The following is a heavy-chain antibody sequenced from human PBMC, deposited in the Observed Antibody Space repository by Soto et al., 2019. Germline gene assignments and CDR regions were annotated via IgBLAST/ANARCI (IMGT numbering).Heavy chain of an antibody. CDR2: ISYDGSNK. CDR3: ARGFTIFGLVSPRSVYGIDV. D-gene: IGHD3-3*01. J-gene: IGHJ6*02. V-gene: IGHV3-30-3*01. CDR1: GFTFSSYA. Sequence: QVQLVESGGGVVQPGRSLRLSCAASGFTFSSYAMHWVRQAPGKGLEWVAVISYDGSNKYYADSVKGRFTISRDNSNNPLYLHMNSLQAEDTAVYYCARGFTIFGLVSPRSVYGIDVWGQGTTGTVSS.